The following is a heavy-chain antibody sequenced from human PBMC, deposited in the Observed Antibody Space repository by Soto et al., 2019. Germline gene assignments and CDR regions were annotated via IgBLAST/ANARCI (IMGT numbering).Heavy chain of an antibody. CDR1: GFTFTSFA. CDR2: MSGSGNEI. V-gene: IGHV3-23*01. J-gene: IGHJ4*02. D-gene: IGHD5-18*01. Sequence: EVQLLESGGDLVQPGGSLRLSCAASGFTFTSFAMSWVRQVPGKGLEWISCMSGSGNEIYYADSVKGRFTISRDNPKNTVYLHMSSLRAEDTAVYYCAKDALYNYEKLNYWGQGTLVTVSS. CDR3: AKDALYNYEKLNY.